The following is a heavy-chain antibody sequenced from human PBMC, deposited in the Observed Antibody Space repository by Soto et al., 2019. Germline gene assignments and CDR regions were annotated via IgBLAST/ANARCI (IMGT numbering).Heavy chain of an antibody. Sequence: TLVNPTQTLTLTCTFSGFSLSTSGVGVGWIRQPPGKALEWLALIYWDDDKRYSPSLKSRLTITKDTSKNQVVLTMTNMDPVDTATFYCARSYYDYIWGTPPHFDYWGQGTLVTVSS. D-gene: IGHD3-16*01. CDR3: ARSYYDYIWGTPPHFDY. CDR2: IYWDDDK. CDR1: GFSLSTSGVG. J-gene: IGHJ4*02. V-gene: IGHV2-5*02.